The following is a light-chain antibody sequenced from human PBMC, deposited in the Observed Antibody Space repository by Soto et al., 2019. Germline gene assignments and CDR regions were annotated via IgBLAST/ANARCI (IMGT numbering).Light chain of an antibody. Sequence: QSALTQPASVSGSPGQSITISCTGTSSVVGSYNLVSWYQQHPGKAPKLMIYEGSKRPSGVSNRFSGSKSGNTASLTISGLQAEDEADYYGCSYAGSSTYVVGTGTKVTVL. CDR2: EGS. CDR3: CSYAGSSTYV. V-gene: IGLV2-23*01. J-gene: IGLJ1*01. CDR1: SSVVGSYNL.